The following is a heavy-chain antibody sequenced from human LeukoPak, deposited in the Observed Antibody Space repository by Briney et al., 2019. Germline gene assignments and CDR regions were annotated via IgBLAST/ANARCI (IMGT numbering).Heavy chain of an antibody. V-gene: IGHV3-30*02. CDR2: IWNDGSKE. D-gene: IGHD3-10*01. Sequence: RGSLRLSCVVSGLTFSDYGMHWVRQAPGKGLEWVAFIWNDGSKEYYADSEKGRFTISRANSKNTLSLQMNSLRAEDTAVYYCAKDAHQGSWSSGSLDSWGQGSLVTVSS. J-gene: IGHJ4*02. CDR1: GLTFSDYG. CDR3: AKDAHQGSWSSGSLDS.